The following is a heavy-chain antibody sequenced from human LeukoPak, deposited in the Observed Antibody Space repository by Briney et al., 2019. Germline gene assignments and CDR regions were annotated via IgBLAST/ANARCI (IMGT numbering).Heavy chain of an antibody. Sequence: GGSLRLSCVASGFTFSSYGMHWVRQAPGKGLEWVAFIRYDGSNEYVDSVKGRFTISRDNSKNTLYLQMDSLKPEDTAVYYCANLARPLDYWGQGALVTVSS. V-gene: IGHV3-30*02. CDR2: IRYDGSNE. D-gene: IGHD6-6*01. J-gene: IGHJ4*02. CDR1: GFTFSSYG. CDR3: ANLARPLDY.